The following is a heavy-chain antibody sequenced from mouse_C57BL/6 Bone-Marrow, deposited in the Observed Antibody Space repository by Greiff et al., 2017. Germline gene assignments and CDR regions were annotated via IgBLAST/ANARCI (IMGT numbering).Heavy chain of an antibody. CDR1: GYTFTSYW. CDR3: AGTSVGPYWYFDV. J-gene: IGHJ1*03. CDR2: IDPSDSGT. D-gene: IGHD1-1*01. Sequence: QVQLQQPGAELVRPGSSVKLSCKASGYTFTSYWMHWVKQRPIQGLEWIGNIDPSDSGTHYNQKFKDKATLTVDKSSSTAYMQLSSLTAEDSAVYYSAGTSVGPYWYFDVWGTGTTVTVSA. V-gene: IGHV1-52*01.